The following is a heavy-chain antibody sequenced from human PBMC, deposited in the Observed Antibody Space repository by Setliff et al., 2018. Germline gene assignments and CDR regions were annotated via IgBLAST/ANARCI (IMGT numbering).Heavy chain of an antibody. J-gene: IGHJ4*02. V-gene: IGHV1-24*01. CDR3: SADYYDSSGYGY. CDR1: GYALTELS. CDR2: IDPEDGET. Sequence: GASVKVSCKVSGYALTELSRHWVRQAPGKGLEWMGGIDPEDGETIYAQKFQGRVTMTEDTATDTAYMELSSLRSEDTAVYYCSADYYDSSGYGYWGQGTLVTVSS. D-gene: IGHD3-22*01.